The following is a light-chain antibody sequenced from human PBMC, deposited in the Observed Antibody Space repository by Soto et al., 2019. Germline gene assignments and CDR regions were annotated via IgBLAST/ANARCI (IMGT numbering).Light chain of an antibody. CDR3: QQSYRVPLT. J-gene: IGKJ2*01. CDR1: QNIDNY. CDR2: TSS. V-gene: IGKV1-39*01. Sequence: DIQMTQSPSSLSASVGDRVTITCRACQNIDNYLSWYQQKPGKAPNLLIYTSSSLQSGVPSRFRGAGSGTDFTLTISSLEPEDFATYYCQQSYRVPLTFGQGTRLEIQ.